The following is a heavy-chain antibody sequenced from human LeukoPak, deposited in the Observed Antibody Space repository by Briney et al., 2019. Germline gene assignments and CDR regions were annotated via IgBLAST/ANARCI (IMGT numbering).Heavy chain of an antibody. Sequence: GGSLRLSCAASGFTFSNPWMSWVRQAPGEGREWVGRIKSKTDGGTTEYAAAVKGRLTIPRADSKTTCYLQINSLKTEDTAVYYFTPYGVYEGLSNHWGQGTLVTVSS. CDR1: GFTFSNPW. CDR3: TPYGVYEGLSNH. D-gene: IGHD5/OR15-5a*01. V-gene: IGHV3-15*01. CDR2: IKSKTDGGTT. J-gene: IGHJ5*02.